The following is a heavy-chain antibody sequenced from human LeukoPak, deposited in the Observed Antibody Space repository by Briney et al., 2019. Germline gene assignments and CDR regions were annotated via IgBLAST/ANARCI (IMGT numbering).Heavy chain of an antibody. CDR2: ISGTGGGT. CDR1: GFRFSNYA. D-gene: IGHD6-19*01. V-gene: IGHV3-23*01. J-gene: IGHJ6*02. Sequence: GGSLRLSCAASGFRFSNYAMSWVRQAPGKGLEWVSAISGTGGGTYYADSVKGRFIISRDNSKNTLTLQMNSLRAEDTALYYCAQQAVAGRAYCYGMEVWGQGTTVTVSS. CDR3: AQQAVAGRAYCYGMEV.